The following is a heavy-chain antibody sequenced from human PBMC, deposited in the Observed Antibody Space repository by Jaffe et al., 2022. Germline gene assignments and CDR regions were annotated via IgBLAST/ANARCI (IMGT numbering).Heavy chain of an antibody. V-gene: IGHV1-8*01. CDR2: MNPNSGNT. CDR1: GYTFTSYD. CDR3: ARGLLDKTYYDILTGYYKPGFDY. J-gene: IGHJ4*02. Sequence: QVQLVQSGAEVKKPGASVKVSCKASGYTFTSYDINWVRQATGQGLEWMGWMNPNSGNTGYAQKFQGRVTMTRNTSISTAYMELSSLRSEDTAVYYCARGLLDKTYYDILTGYYKPGFDYWGQGTLVTVSS. D-gene: IGHD3-9*01.